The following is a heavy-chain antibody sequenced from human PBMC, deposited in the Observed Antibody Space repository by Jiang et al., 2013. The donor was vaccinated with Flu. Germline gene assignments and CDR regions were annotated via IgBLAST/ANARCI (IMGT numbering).Heavy chain of an antibody. D-gene: IGHD4-17*01. Sequence: SGAEVKKPGASVKVSCKASGYTFTGYYMHWVRQAPGQGLEWMGWINPNSGGTNYAQKFQGRVTMTRDTSISTAYMELSRLRSDDTAVYYCARGGIGDYGDYVLEGWFDPWGQGTLVTVSS. CDR1: GYTFTGYY. CDR2: INPNSGGT. V-gene: IGHV1-2*02. CDR3: ARGGIGDYGDYVLEGWFDP. J-gene: IGHJ5*02.